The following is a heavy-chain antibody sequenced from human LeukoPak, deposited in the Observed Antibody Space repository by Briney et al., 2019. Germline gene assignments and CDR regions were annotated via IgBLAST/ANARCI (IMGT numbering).Heavy chain of an antibody. CDR2: IIPILGIA. CDR1: GGTFSSYA. J-gene: IGHJ4*02. CDR3: ARGGRGYGDHGNDY. V-gene: IGHV1-69*04. Sequence: ASVKVSCKASGGTFSSYAISWVRQAPGQGLEWMGRIIPILGIANYAQKFQGRVTITADKSTSTAYMELSSLRSEDTAVYYCARGGRGYGDHGNDYWGQGTLVTVSS. D-gene: IGHD4-17*01.